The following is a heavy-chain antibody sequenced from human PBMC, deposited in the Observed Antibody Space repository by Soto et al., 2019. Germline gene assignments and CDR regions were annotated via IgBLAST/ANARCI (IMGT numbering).Heavy chain of an antibody. CDR2: ISTYNENT. Sequence: GASVKVSCKASGYTFTRYGFSWVRQAPGQGLEWMGWISTYNENTKYPQKFQGRITMTTDTPTSTAYMELRSLTSDDTAVYYCAREGYCSSGSCALYSHDYFGMDVWGQGTTVTVS. CDR1: GYTFTRYG. V-gene: IGHV1-18*01. CDR3: AREGYCSSGSCALYSHDYFGMDV. J-gene: IGHJ6*02. D-gene: IGHD2-15*01.